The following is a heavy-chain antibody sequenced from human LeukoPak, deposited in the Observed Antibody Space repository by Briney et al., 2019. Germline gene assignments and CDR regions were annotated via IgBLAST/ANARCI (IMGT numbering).Heavy chain of an antibody. D-gene: IGHD1-1*01. Sequence: SETLSLTCTVSGGSISGYYWSWIRQPPGRGLEWIAYMYYSGGADFNPSLKSRVTMSVDTSKKQFSLNVNSVTAADTAIYYCAKPTGLEPPGPYRGFDLWGQGMLVTISS. CDR2: MYYSGGA. CDR1: GGSISGYY. V-gene: IGHV4-59*04. CDR3: AKPTGLEPPGPYRGFDL. J-gene: IGHJ5*02.